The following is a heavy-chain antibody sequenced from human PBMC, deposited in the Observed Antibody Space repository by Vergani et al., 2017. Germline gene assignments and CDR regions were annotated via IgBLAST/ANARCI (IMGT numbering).Heavy chain of an antibody. CDR3: ASYPTSVYYPVNYYYYYGMDV. J-gene: IGHJ6*02. CDR1: GGTFSSYA. CDR2: IIPIFGTA. Sequence: QVQLVQSGAEVKKPGSSVKVSCKASGGTFSSYAISWVRQAPGQGLEWMGGIIPIFGTANYAQKFQGRVTITADKSTSTAYMELSSLRSEDTAVYYCASYPTSVYYPVNYYYYYGMDVWGQGTTVTVSS. D-gene: IGHD3-22*01. V-gene: IGHV1-69*06.